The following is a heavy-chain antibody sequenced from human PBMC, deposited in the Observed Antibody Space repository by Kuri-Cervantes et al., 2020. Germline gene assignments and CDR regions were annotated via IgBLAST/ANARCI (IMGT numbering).Heavy chain of an antibody. D-gene: IGHD1-26*01. J-gene: IGHJ3*02. CDR1: GFTFSSYA. V-gene: IGHV3-23*01. CDR2: ISGSGGSI. CDR3: ARDGSPGAFDI. Sequence: ETLSLTCAASGFTFSSYAMSWVRQAPGKGLEWVSAISGSGGSIYYADSVKGRFTISRDNSKNTLYLQMNSLRAEDTAVYYCARDGSPGAFDIWGQGTMVTVSS.